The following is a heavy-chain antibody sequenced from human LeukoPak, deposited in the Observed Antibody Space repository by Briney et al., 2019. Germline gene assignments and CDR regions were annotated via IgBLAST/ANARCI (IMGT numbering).Heavy chain of an antibody. J-gene: IGHJ4*02. CDR2: ISSSSSYI. Sequence: GGSLRLSCAASGFTFSSYIMNWVRQAPGKGLEWVSSISSSSSYIYYADSVKGRFTISRDNAKNSLYLQMNSLRAEDTAVYYCARASLPAFDYWGQGTLVTVSS. V-gene: IGHV3-21*01. CDR1: GFTFSSYI. CDR3: ARASLPAFDY.